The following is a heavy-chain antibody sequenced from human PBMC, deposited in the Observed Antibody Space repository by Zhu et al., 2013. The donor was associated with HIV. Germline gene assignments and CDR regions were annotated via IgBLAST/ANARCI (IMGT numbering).Heavy chain of an antibody. CDR3: ARASYYDFWSGYYRGDYYYYGMDV. CDR2: IYYSGST. CDR1: GGSISSAAHY. V-gene: IGHV4-61*08. J-gene: IGHJ6*02. D-gene: IGHD3-3*01. Sequence: QVQLQESGPGLVKPSQTLSLTCTVSGGSISSAAHYWSWIRQHPEKGLEWIGYIYYSGSTNYNPSLKSRVTISVDTSKNQFSLKLSSVTAADTAVYYCARASYYDFWSGYYRGDYYYYGMDVWAKGPRSPSP.